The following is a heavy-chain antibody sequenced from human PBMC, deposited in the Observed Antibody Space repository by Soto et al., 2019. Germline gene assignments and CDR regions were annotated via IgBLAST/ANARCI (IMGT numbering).Heavy chain of an antibody. D-gene: IGHD1-1*01. Sequence: QMQLQESGPGLVKPSETLSLTCTVSGGSITSGGYYWGWIRQHPGKGLEWIGYIYHSGDAYYNPSLKSRVXXXXXXXXXXXXXXXXXXXXXXXXXXXXXRDRVRTLTFDYWGQGTLVTVSS. V-gene: IGHV4-31*03. J-gene: IGHJ4*02. CDR3: XXRDRVRTLTFDY. CDR1: GGSITSGGYY. CDR2: IYHSGDA.